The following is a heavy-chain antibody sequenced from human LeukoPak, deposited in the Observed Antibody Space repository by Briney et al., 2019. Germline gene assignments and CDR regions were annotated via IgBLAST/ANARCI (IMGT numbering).Heavy chain of an antibody. CDR1: GFTYSTYS. CDR3: AREASGYYYGSGSYYYMDV. V-gene: IGHV3-48*01. J-gene: IGHJ6*03. D-gene: IGHD3-10*01. CDR2: ISSSSSAI. Sequence: GGALRLSCAASGFTYSTYSMNWVHQAPGKALEWVSYISSSSSAIYYADSVKGRFTISRDNAKDSLYLQMNSLRAEDTAVYYCAREASGYYYGSGSYYYMDVWGKGTTVTVSS.